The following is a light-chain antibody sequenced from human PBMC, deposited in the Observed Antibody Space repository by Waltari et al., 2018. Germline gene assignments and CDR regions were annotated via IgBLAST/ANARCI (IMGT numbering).Light chain of an antibody. CDR3: CSYAVCAIYV. J-gene: IGLJ1*01. CDR2: EGS. V-gene: IGLV2-23*01. CDR1: SSDVGSYNL. Sequence: QSALTQPASVSGSPGQSITISCTGTSSDVGSYNLVSWYQQHPGKAPKLMIYEGSNRPSGISHRFSGSKSGNTASLTISGLQAEDEADYYCCSYAVCAIYVFGTGTKVTVL.